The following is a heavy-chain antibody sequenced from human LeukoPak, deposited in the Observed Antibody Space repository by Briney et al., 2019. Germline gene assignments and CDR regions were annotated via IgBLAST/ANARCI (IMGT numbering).Heavy chain of an antibody. D-gene: IGHD2-2*01. CDR1: GFTVSSNY. CDR2: ISSSGSTI. CDR3: ARARRGLGYCSSTSCYYGYYFDY. J-gene: IGHJ4*02. Sequence: PGGSLRLSCAASGFTVSSNYMNWVRQAPGKGLEWVSYISSSGSTIYYADSVKGRFTISRDNAKNSLYLQMNSLRAEDTAVYYCARARRGLGYCSSTSCYYGYYFDYWGQGTLVTVSS. V-gene: IGHV3-11*01.